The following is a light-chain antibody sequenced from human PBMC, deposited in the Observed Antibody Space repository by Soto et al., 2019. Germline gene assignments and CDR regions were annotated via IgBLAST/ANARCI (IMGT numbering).Light chain of an antibody. CDR1: QSISTY. CDR3: QQRKT. Sequence: DIQMTQSPSSLSASVGDRVTITCRASQSISTYLNWYQQKAGLAPKLLIYAASSLQSGVPSRFSGSGSGTDFTRTISSLQPEDFATYYCQQRKTFGQGTKVDI. CDR2: AAS. J-gene: IGKJ1*01. V-gene: IGKV1-39*01.